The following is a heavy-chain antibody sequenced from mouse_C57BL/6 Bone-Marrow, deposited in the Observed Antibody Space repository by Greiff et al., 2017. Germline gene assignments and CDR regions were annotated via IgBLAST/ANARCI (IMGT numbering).Heavy chain of an antibody. CDR2: IYPRDGST. CDR1: GYTFTDHT. CDR3: AGRRYYAMDY. Sequence: VKLMESDAELVKPGASVKISCKVSGYTFTDHTIHWMKQRPEQGLEWIGYIYPRDGSTKYNEQFKGKATLTADKSSRTAYMQLNSLTSEDSAVYFCAGRRYYAMDYWGQGASVTVSS. J-gene: IGHJ4*01. V-gene: IGHV1-78*01.